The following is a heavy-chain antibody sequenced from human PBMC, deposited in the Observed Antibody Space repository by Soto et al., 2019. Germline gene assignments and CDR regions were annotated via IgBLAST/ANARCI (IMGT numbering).Heavy chain of an antibody. CDR1: GGSISSGGYY. D-gene: IGHD5-12*01. CDR2: IYYSGST. Sequence: SETLSLTCTVSGGSISSGGYYWSWIRQHPGKGLEWIGYIYYSGSTYYNPSLKSRVTLSVDTSKNQFSLNLSSVTAADTAVYYCARAGYSGYVFDYWGQGILVTVS. J-gene: IGHJ4*02. CDR3: ARAGYSGYVFDY. V-gene: IGHV4-31*03.